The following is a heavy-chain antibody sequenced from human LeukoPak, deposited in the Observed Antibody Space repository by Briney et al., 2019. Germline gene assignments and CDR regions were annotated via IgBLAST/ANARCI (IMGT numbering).Heavy chain of an antibody. CDR1: GGSITSGAYA. D-gene: IGHD3-10*01. J-gene: IGHJ4*02. CDR2: IYRSGST. Sequence: SETLSLTCAVSGGSITSGAYAWSWIRQPPGKGLEWIGYIYRSGSTSYKPSLKSRLSITIDKSKNQFSLNLRSVTAADTALYYCARGGGFYGSGTTHFDYWGQGTLATVSS. CDR3: ARGGGFYGSGTTHFDY. V-gene: IGHV4-30-2*01.